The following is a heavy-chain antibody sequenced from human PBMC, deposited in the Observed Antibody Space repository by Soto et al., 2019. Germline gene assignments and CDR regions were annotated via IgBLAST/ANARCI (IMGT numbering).Heavy chain of an antibody. Sequence: GGSLRLSCAASGFTFSSYSMNWVRQAPGKGLEWVSSISSSSSYIYYADSVKGRFTISRDNAKNSLYLQMNSLRAEDTAVYYCASGSGSGPDYWGQGTLVTVSS. V-gene: IGHV3-21*01. CDR1: GFTFSSYS. J-gene: IGHJ4*02. CDR2: ISSSSSYI. CDR3: ASGSGSGPDY. D-gene: IGHD2-15*01.